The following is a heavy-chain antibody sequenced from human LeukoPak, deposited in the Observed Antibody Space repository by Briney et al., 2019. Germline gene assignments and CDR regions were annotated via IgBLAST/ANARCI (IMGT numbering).Heavy chain of an antibody. Sequence: TGGSLRLSCAASGFTFSSYSMNWVRQAPGKGLEWVPYIRSSSSTIYYADSVKGRFTISRDNAKNSLYLQMNSLRAEDTAVYYCARVVVVPAAVDYWGQGTLVTVSS. CDR3: ARVVVVPAAVDY. CDR2: IRSSSSTI. D-gene: IGHD2-2*01. CDR1: GFTFSSYS. J-gene: IGHJ4*02. V-gene: IGHV3-48*01.